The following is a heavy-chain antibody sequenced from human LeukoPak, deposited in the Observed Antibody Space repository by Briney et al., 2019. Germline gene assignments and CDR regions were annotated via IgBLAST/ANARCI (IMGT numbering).Heavy chain of an antibody. Sequence: SETLSLTCTASGGSITSYYWSWIRQPPGKGLEWIGYIYSSGSTNYNPSLKSRVTISVDTSKNQFSLKLSSVTAADTAVYYCARTSPTMTTLDYWGQGTLVTVSS. CDR2: IYSSGST. CDR1: GGSITSYY. CDR3: ARTSPTMTTLDY. J-gene: IGHJ4*02. D-gene: IGHD4-17*01. V-gene: IGHV4-59*08.